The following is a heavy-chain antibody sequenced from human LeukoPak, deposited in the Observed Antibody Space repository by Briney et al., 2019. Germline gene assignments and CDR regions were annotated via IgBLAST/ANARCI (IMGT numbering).Heavy chain of an antibody. CDR1: GFTFSSYA. CDR3: AKSIAAAGTGYYFDY. D-gene: IGHD6-13*01. V-gene: IGHV3-23*01. Sequence: GGSLRLSCAASGFTFSSYAMHWVRQAPGKGLEWVSTISGTGGSTYYADSVKGRFTISRDNSKNTLYLQMNSLRAEDTAVYYCAKSIAAAGTGYYFDYWGQGTLVTVSS. J-gene: IGHJ4*02. CDR2: ISGTGGST.